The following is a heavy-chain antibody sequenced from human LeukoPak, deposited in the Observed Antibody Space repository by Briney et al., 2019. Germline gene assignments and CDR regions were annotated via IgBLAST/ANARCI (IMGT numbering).Heavy chain of an antibody. Sequence: ASVKVSCKASGYTFTGYYMHWVRQAPGQGLEWMGRINPNSGGTNYAQKFQGRVTMTRDTSISTAYMELSRLRTDDTAVYYCARAYPTGYPFDYWGQGTLVTVSS. D-gene: IGHD3-9*01. CDR3: ARAYPTGYPFDY. V-gene: IGHV1-2*06. CDR1: GYTFTGYY. CDR2: INPNSGGT. J-gene: IGHJ4*02.